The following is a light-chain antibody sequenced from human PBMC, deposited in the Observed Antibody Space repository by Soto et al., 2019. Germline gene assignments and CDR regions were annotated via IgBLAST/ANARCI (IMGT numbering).Light chain of an antibody. Sequence: EIVLTQSPAALSLSPGERATLSCRASQSVRSYLAWYQQKPGQAPRLLIYDTSNRATGVPARFTGSGSETDFTLTITSLEPEDVGVYYCQQRSDWPPTTFGQGTRLEIK. CDR2: DTS. CDR1: QSVRSY. J-gene: IGKJ5*01. V-gene: IGKV3-11*01. CDR3: QQRSDWPPTT.